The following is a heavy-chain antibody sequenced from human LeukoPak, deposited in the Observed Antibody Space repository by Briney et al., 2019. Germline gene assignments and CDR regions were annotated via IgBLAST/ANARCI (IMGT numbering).Heavy chain of an antibody. Sequence: PGGSLRLSCAASGFTFSSYAMSWVRQAPGKGLEWVSAISGSGGSTYYADSVKGRFIISRDNSKNTLYLQMNSLRAEDTAVYYCAKEQFIVVVTAILDYWGQGTLVTVSS. CDR1: GFTFSSYA. V-gene: IGHV3-23*01. D-gene: IGHD2-21*02. CDR2: ISGSGGST. J-gene: IGHJ4*02. CDR3: AKEQFIVVVTAILDY.